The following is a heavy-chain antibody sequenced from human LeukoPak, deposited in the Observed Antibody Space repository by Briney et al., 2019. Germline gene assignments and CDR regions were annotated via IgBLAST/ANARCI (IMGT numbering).Heavy chain of an antibody. J-gene: IGHJ4*02. V-gene: IGHV6-1*01. CDR3: ARNFSPDFDY. Sequence: SQILSLTCAISGDSVSSNSAGWNWIRQSPSRGLEWLGRTYFRSKWIHDYALSVRGRITINPDTSKNQVSLQLNSMTPEDTAIYYCARNFSPDFDYWGQGTLVTVSS. CDR1: GDSVSSNSAG. CDR2: TYFRSKWIH. D-gene: IGHD1-14*01.